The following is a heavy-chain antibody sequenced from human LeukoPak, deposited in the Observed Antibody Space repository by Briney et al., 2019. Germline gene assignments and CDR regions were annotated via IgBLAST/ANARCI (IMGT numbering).Heavy chain of an antibody. CDR2: IWYDGSNK. CDR3: ARESWFDP. V-gene: IGHV3-33*08. J-gene: IGHJ5*02. CDR1: GSTFSSYW. Sequence: GGSLRLSCAASGSTFSSYWMHWVRQAPGKGLEWVAVIWYDGSNKYYADSVKGRFTISRDNSKNTLYLQMNSLRAEDTAVYYCARESWFDPWGQGTLVTVSS.